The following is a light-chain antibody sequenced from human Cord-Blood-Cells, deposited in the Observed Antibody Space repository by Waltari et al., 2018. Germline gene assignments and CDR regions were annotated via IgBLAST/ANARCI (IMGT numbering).Light chain of an antibody. Sequence: QSALTQPASVSGSPGQSITISCTGTSSAVGRYNLVSWYQQHPGKAPKLMIYDVSKRPSGVSNRFSGSKSGNTASLTISGLQAEDEADYYCSSYTSSSTWVFGGGTKLTVL. CDR2: DVS. V-gene: IGLV2-14*02. CDR1: SSAVGRYNL. J-gene: IGLJ3*02. CDR3: SSYTSSSTWV.